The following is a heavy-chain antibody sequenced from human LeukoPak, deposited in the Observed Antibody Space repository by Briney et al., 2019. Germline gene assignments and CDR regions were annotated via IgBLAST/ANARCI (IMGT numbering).Heavy chain of an antibody. CDR3: AITSGYSSPYYFDY. Sequence: MPSGTLSLTCTVSGGSISSSSYYWGWIRQPPGKGLEWIGSIYYSGSTYYNPSLKSRVTISVDTSKNQFSLKLSSVTAADTAVYYCAITSGYSSPYYFDYWGQGTLVTVSS. V-gene: IGHV4-39*07. CDR1: GGSISSSSYY. J-gene: IGHJ4*02. CDR2: IYYSGST. D-gene: IGHD6-13*01.